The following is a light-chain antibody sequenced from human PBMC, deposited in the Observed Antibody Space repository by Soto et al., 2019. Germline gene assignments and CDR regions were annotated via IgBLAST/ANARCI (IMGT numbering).Light chain of an antibody. J-gene: IGKJ3*01. V-gene: IGKV3-11*01. CDR2: DAS. CDR1: QSVSSN. Sequence: EIVMTQSPATLSVVPGERATLSCRASQSVSSNLAWYQQKPGQAPRLLIYDASNRSTVIPARFSGSGSGTDFTLTISSLEPEDFAVYYCQQRSNWAQSFGPETKVDIK. CDR3: QQRSNWAQS.